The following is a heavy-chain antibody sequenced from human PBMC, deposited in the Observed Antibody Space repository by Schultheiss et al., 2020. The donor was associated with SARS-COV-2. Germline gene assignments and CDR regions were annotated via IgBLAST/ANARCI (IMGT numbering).Heavy chain of an antibody. J-gene: IGHJ5*02. D-gene: IGHD3-16*01. V-gene: IGHV4-38-2*02. CDR1: GYSISSGYY. CDR2: IYYSGST. CDR3: AREGGWFDP. Sequence: SETLSLTCAVSGYSISSGYYWGWIRQPPGKGLEWIGYIYYSGSTNYNPSLKSRVTISVDTSKNQFSLKLSSVTAADTAVYYCAREGGWFDPWGQGTLVTVSS.